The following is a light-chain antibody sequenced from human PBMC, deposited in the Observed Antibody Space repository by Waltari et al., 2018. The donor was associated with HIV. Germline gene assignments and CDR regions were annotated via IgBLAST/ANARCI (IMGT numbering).Light chain of an antibody. J-gene: IGLJ1*01. CDR1: KLADKY. CDR3: QTWDTSTASYV. CDR2: QHN. V-gene: IGLV3-1*01. Sequence: SYEVSQPPSVSVSQGQTASISCSGDKLADKYVSWYQQKPGQSPVLVIFQHNKRPSGIPGRCSGSKSGNTATLTIRGTQTMDDADYFCQTWDTSTASYVFGTGTTVTVL.